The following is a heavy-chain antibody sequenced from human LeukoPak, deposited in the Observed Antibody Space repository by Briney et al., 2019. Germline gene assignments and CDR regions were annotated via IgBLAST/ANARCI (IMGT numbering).Heavy chain of an antibody. D-gene: IGHD6-6*01. CDR1: GGSISSSSYY. V-gene: IGHV4-39*07. Sequence: SETLSLTCTVSGGSISSSSYYWGWIRQPPGKGLEWIGSIYYSGSTYYNPPLKSRVTISVDTSKNQFSLKLSSVTAADTAVYYCARELSSSSISDYWGQGTLVTVSS. J-gene: IGHJ4*02. CDR3: ARELSSSSISDY. CDR2: IYYSGST.